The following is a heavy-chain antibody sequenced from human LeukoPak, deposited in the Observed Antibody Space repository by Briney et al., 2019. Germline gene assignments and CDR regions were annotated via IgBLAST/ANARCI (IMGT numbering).Heavy chain of an antibody. J-gene: IGHJ3*02. CDR1: GYTFTRYG. D-gene: IGHD3-22*01. CDR2: ISAYNGNT. Sequence: GASVKVSFKASGYTFTRYGISWVRQAPGQGLERMGWISAYNGNTNYAQKLQGRVTMTTDTSTSTAYMELRSLRSDDTAVYYCARDRSGYYYVSRRAFDIWGQGTMVTVSS. CDR3: ARDRSGYYYVSRRAFDI. V-gene: IGHV1-18*01.